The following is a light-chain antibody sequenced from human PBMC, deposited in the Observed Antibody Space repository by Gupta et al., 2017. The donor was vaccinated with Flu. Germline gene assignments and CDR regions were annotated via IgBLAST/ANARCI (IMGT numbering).Light chain of an antibody. CDR1: QSISSW. V-gene: IGKV1-5*03. CDR2: KVS. CDR3: QHDNGSSLT. Sequence: DIQMTQSPSTLSASVGDRVTITCRASQSISSWLAWYQQKPGKAPKLLLYKVSSVESGVPSRFSGSGSRTXFTLTIXSLQPDDFATYYCQHDNGSSLTFGXGTKVEIK. J-gene: IGKJ4*02.